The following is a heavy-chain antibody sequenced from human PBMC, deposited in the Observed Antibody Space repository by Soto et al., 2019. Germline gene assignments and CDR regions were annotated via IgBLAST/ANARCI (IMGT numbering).Heavy chain of an antibody. V-gene: IGHV1-69*12. Sequence: QVQLVQSGAEVKKPGSSVKVSCKASGGTFSSYAISWVRQAPGQGLEWMGGIIPIVGTANYALKFQGRVTITANESTSKAYMELSSRRSEDTAVYYCARNSYGYVYWGQGTLVTVSS. J-gene: IGHJ4*02. CDR2: IIPIVGTA. CDR3: ARNSYGYVY. CDR1: GGTFSSYA. D-gene: IGHD5-18*01.